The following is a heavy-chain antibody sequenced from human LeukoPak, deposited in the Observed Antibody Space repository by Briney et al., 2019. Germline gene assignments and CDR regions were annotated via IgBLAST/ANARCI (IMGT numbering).Heavy chain of an antibody. CDR1: GYTFTSYG. CDR2: ISAYNGNT. J-gene: IGHJ4*02. V-gene: IGHV1-18*01. D-gene: IGHD3-22*01. CDR3: CTHYYYDSSGYYTSDYFDY. Sequence: GASVKVSCKASGYTFTSYGISWVRQAPGQGLEWMGWISAYNGNTNYAQKLQGRVTMTTDTSTSTAYMELRSLRSDDTAVYYCCTHYYYDSSGYYTSDYFDYWGQGTLVTVSS.